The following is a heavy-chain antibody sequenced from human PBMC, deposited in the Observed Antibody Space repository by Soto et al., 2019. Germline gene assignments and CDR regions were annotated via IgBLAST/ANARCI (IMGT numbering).Heavy chain of an antibody. CDR3: AREEGNWNDENRYYYYYGMDV. V-gene: IGHV4-30-4*01. J-gene: IGHJ6*02. CDR2: IYYSGST. Sequence: QVQLQESGPGLVKPSQTLSLTRTVSGGSISSGDYYWSWIRQPPGKGLEWIGYIYYSGSTYYNPSLKGRVTISVDTSKNQFSLKLSSVTAADTAVYYCAREEGNWNDENRYYYYYGMDVWGQGTTVTVSS. CDR1: GGSISSGDYY. D-gene: IGHD1-1*01.